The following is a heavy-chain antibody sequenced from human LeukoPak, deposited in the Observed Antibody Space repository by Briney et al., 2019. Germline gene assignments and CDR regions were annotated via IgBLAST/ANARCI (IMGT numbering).Heavy chain of an antibody. CDR1: GGSINNYY. Sequence: SSETLSLTCTVSGGSINNYYWSWIRQPPGKGLEWIGYIYYSGSTNYNPSLKSRVTISVDTSKNQFSLKLSSVTAADTAVYYCARARIVGPTNFDYWGQGTLVTVSS. D-gene: IGHD1-26*01. CDR2: IYYSGST. J-gene: IGHJ4*02. CDR3: ARARIVGPTNFDY. V-gene: IGHV4-59*01.